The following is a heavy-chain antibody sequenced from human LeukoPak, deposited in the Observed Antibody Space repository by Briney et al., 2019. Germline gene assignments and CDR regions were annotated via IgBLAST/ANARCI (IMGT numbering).Heavy chain of an antibody. CDR3: ARPHQRDGYRDDAFDI. V-gene: IGHV5-51*01. D-gene: IGHD5-24*01. Sequence: GESLKISCKGSGYSFTSYWIGWVRQVPGKGLEWMGIIYPGDSDTRYSPSFQGQVTISADKSISTAYLQWSSLKASDTAMYYCARPHQRDGYRDDAFDIWGQGTMVTVSS. J-gene: IGHJ3*02. CDR1: GYSFTSYW. CDR2: IYPGDSDT.